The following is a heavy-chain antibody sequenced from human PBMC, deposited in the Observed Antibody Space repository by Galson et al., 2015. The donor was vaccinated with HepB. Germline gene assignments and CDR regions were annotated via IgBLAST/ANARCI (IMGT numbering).Heavy chain of an antibody. D-gene: IGHD2-2*01. CDR1: GYTFTGYY. V-gene: IGHV1-2*02. CDR2: INPNTGGT. Sequence: SVKVSCKASGYTFTGYYTHWVRQAPGQGLEWMGWINPNTGGTNYAQKFQGRVTMTGDTSITTAYMELSRLRSDDTAVYYCARGYCSSTSCSNAFDIWGQGTMVTVSS. J-gene: IGHJ3*02. CDR3: ARGYCSSTSCSNAFDI.